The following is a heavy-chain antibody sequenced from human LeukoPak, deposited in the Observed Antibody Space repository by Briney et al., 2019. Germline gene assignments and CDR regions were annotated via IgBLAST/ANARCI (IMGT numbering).Heavy chain of an antibody. CDR3: ARDFSHGLTMVRGVTFFPFFDY. J-gene: IGHJ4*02. Sequence: GASVKVSCKASGYTFTGYYIHWVRQAPGQGLEWMGWINPNSGGTNYAQKFQGRVTMTRDTSISTAYMELSRLRSDDTAVYYCARDFSHGLTMVRGVTFFPFFDYWGQGTLVTVSS. CDR1: GYTFTGYY. CDR2: INPNSGGT. V-gene: IGHV1-2*02. D-gene: IGHD3-10*01.